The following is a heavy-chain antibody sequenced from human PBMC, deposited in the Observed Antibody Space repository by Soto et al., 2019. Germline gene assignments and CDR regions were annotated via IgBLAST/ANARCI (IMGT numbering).Heavy chain of an antibody. Sequence: PSETLSLTCAVSGGSISSSNWWGWVRQPPGKGMEWMGEIYHSGSTNYNPSLKSRVTISVDKSKSQYCLKLSSVNAADTAVYYCARGGVDYYDSSGYYFYPYYFDYWGQGTLVTVSS. CDR1: GGSISSSNW. CDR2: IYHSGST. V-gene: IGHV4-4*02. J-gene: IGHJ4*02. D-gene: IGHD3-22*01. CDR3: ARGGVDYYDSSGYYFYPYYFDY.